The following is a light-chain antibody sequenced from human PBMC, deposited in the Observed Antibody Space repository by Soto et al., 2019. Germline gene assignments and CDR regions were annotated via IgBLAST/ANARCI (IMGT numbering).Light chain of an antibody. Sequence: AIRMTQSPSSFSASTGDRVTITCRASQGIGSYLAWYQQNPGKAPKLLIYAASTLQSGVPSRFSGSGSGTDFTLTISCLQSEDFATYYCHQYYSYPYTFGQGTKLEIK. CDR1: QGIGSY. V-gene: IGKV1-8*01. CDR3: HQYYSYPYT. CDR2: AAS. J-gene: IGKJ2*01.